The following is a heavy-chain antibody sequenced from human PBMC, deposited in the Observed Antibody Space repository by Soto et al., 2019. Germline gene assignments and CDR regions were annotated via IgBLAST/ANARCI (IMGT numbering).Heavy chain of an antibody. D-gene: IGHD5-12*01. CDR1: GYTFTIYG. CDR2: ISPDNGNT. CDR3: ARALGYSGFAGMDV. V-gene: IGHV1-18*01. Sequence: QVQLVQSGGEVKKPGASVKVSCKASGYTFTIYGINWVRQAPGQGLEWMGWISPDNGNTNYAQKIQGRVTMTTDTSTSTAYMELRSLRSDDTDVYYCARALGYSGFAGMDVWGQGTTVTVSS. J-gene: IGHJ6*02.